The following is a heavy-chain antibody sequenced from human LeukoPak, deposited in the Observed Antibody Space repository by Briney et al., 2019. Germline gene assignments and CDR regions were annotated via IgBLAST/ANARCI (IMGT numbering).Heavy chain of an antibody. J-gene: IGHJ4*02. Sequence: GGSLRLSCAASGFTVSSNYMNWVRQAPGKGLEWVAHIKQDGSEKYYVDSVKGRFTISRDNAKNSLSLQMNSLRVADTAVYYCAKESPGYCTGTSCWDSWGQGILVTVSS. CDR2: IKQDGSEK. CDR3: AKESPGYCTGTSCWDS. V-gene: IGHV3-7*05. CDR1: GFTVSSNY. D-gene: IGHD2-2*01.